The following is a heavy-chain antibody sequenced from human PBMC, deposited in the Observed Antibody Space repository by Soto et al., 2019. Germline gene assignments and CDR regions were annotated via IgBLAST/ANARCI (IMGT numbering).Heavy chain of an antibody. Sequence: PSQTLSLTCAISGDSVSSNSAAWNWIRQSPSRGLEWLGRTYYRSKWYNDYAVSVKSRITINPDTSKNQFSLQLNSVTPEDTAVYYCASMGQHRNYYYYGMDVSGQVTQVTFSS. V-gene: IGHV6-1*01. J-gene: IGHJ6*02. CDR2: TYYRSKWYN. CDR1: GDSVSSNSAA. CDR3: ASMGQHRNYYYYGMDV. D-gene: IGHD6-13*01.